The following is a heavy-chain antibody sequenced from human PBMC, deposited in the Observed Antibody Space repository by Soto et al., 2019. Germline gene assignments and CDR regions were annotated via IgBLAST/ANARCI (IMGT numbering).Heavy chain of an antibody. CDR2: INAGNGNT. Sequence: ASVKVSCKASGYTFTSYAMHWVRQAPGQRLEWMGWINAGNGNTKYSQKFQGRVTITRDTPASTAYMELSSLRSEDTAVYYCARGLIWSGYYVYYYGMDVWGQGTTVTVSS. V-gene: IGHV1-3*01. CDR3: ARGLIWSGYYVYYYGMDV. CDR1: GYTFTSYA. D-gene: IGHD3-3*01. J-gene: IGHJ6*02.